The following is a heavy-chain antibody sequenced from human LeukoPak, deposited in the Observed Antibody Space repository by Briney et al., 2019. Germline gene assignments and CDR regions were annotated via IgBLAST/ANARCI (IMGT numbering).Heavy chain of an antibody. CDR3: ARGRALPIRLYGSGSYYADY. D-gene: IGHD3-10*01. Sequence: PSETLSLTCTVSGGSISSSSYYWGWIRQPPGKGLEWIGSIYYSGSTYYNPSLKSRVTISVDTSKNQFSLKLSSVTAADTAVYYCARGRALPIRLYGSGSYYADYWGQGTLVTVSS. CDR1: GGSISSSSYY. CDR2: IYYSGST. V-gene: IGHV4-39*07. J-gene: IGHJ4*02.